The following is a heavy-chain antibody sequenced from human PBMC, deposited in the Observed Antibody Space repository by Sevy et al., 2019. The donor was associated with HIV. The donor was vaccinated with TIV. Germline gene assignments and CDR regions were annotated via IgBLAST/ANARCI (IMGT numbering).Heavy chain of an antibody. CDR1: GGSISSYY. Sequence: SESLSLTCTVSGGSISSYYWSCIRQPPGKGLEWIGYIYYSGSTNYNPSLKSRVTISVDTSKNQFSLKLSSVTDADTAVYYCARDPRQWLVHYFDYWGQGTTVTVSS. CDR3: ARDPRQWLVHYFDY. D-gene: IGHD6-19*01. V-gene: IGHV4-59*13. CDR2: IYYSGST. J-gene: IGHJ4*02.